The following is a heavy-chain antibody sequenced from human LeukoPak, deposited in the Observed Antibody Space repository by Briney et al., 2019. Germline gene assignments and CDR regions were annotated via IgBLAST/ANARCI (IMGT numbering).Heavy chain of an antibody. CDR2: IYYSGST. V-gene: IGHV4-39*01. CDR3: AGRLLWFGELGFDY. Sequence: SETLSLTCTVSGGSISSSSYYWGWIRQPPGKGLEWIGSIYYSGSTYYNPSLKSRVTIPVDTSKNQFSLKLSSVTAADTAVYYCAGRLLWFGELGFDYWGQGTLVTVSS. J-gene: IGHJ4*02. CDR1: GGSISSSSYY. D-gene: IGHD3-10*01.